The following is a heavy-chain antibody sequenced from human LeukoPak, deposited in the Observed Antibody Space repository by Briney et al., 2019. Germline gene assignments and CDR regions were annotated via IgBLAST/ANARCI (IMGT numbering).Heavy chain of an antibody. CDR2: ISSSSSYI. CDR1: GFTFSSYS. CDR3: ARESLGSSGYYRDY. J-gene: IGHJ4*02. D-gene: IGHD3-22*01. V-gene: IGHV3-21*01. Sequence: PGGSLRLSCAASGFTFSSYSMNWVRQAPGKGLEWVSSISSSSSYIYYADSVKGRFTISRDNAKNSLYLQMNSLRAEDTAAYYCARESLGSSGYYRDYWGQGTLVTVSS.